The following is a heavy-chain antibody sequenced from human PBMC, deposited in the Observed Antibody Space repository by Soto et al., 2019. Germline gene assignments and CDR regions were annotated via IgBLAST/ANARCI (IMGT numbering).Heavy chain of an antibody. D-gene: IGHD2-15*01. V-gene: IGHV3-53*01. CDR2: IYSGGST. J-gene: IGHJ6*02. CDR3: ASLGGYCAGGSCYPYYYGLDV. CDR1: GFSVSSNY. Sequence: GGSLRLSCAASGFSVSSNYMSWVRQAPGKGLEWVSVIYSGGSTYYADSVKGRFTISRDNAKNSLFLQMNSLRAEDTAVYYCASLGGYCAGGSCYPYYYGLDVWGPGTTVTVSS.